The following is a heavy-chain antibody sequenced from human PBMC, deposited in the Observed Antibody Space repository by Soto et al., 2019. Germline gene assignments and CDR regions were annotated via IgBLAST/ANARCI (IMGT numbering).Heavy chain of an antibody. D-gene: IGHD1-26*01. Sequence: EVQLLESGGGLVQPGGSLRLSCAASGFTFSSYAMSWVRQAPGKGLEWVSAISGSGGSTYYADSVKGRITISRDNSKNTLYLQMNSLRDEDTAVYSCAKGIVGATTAYWGQGTLVTVSS. CDR3: AKGIVGATTAY. CDR2: ISGSGGST. CDR1: GFTFSSYA. V-gene: IGHV3-23*01. J-gene: IGHJ4*02.